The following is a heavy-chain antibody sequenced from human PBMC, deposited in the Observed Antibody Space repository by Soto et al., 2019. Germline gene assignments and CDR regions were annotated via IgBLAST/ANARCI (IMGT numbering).Heavy chain of an antibody. CDR3: AREVQVHTPAFVY. CDR2: ISPMFGAA. J-gene: IGHJ4*02. Sequence: QVQLVQSGAEMKKPGSSVKVSCQSSGGTFNTYAMNWVRQAPGQGPEWMGDISPMFGAANYAPKFQGRVTITADESTGTSYMQLSSLTTEETALYVGAREVQVHTPAFVYWGQGTLVTVSS. D-gene: IGHD3-10*01. V-gene: IGHV1-69*19. CDR1: GGTFNTYA.